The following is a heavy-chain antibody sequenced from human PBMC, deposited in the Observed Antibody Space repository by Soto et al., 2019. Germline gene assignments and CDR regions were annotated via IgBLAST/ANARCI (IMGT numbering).Heavy chain of an antibody. CDR1: GGSISSYY. CDR3: ARDAYSSGWYGFDY. CDR2: IYTSGST. J-gene: IGHJ4*02. V-gene: IGHV4-4*07. Sequence: QVQLQESGPGLVKPSETLSLTCTVSGGSISSYYWSWIRQPAGKGLEWIGRIYTSGSTNYNPSLKRRVTMSVDTSKNQFSLKLSSVTAADTAVYYCARDAYSSGWYGFDYWGQGTLVTVSS. D-gene: IGHD6-19*01.